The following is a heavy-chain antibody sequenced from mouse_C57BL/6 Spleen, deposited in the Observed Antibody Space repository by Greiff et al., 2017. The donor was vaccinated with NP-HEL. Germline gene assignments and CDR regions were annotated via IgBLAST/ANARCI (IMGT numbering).Heavy chain of an antibody. CDR2: IYPGDGDT. CDR1: GYAFSSSW. J-gene: IGHJ1*03. V-gene: IGHV1-82*01. CDR3: AQAYYGNEDFDV. Sequence: QVHVKQSGPELVKPGASVKISCKASGYAFSSSWMNWVKQRPGKGLEWIGRIYPGDGDTNYNGKFKGKATLTADKSSSTAYMQLSSLTSEDSAVYFCAQAYYGNEDFDVWGTGTTVTVSS. D-gene: IGHD2-10*01.